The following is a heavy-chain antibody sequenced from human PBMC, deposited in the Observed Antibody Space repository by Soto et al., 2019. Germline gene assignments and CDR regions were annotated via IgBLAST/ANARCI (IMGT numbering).Heavy chain of an antibody. Sequence: QVQLVQSGAEVKKPGSSVKVSCKASGGTFSSYAFSWVRQAPGQGLEWMGGIIPIYGATNYAQNFQGRVTITADEVTITAEESTGTAYMELSSLRSEDTAVYYCARGYSYGLYYYGMDVWGQGTTVTVSS. CDR2: IIPIYGAT. J-gene: IGHJ6*02. D-gene: IGHD5-18*01. CDR3: ARGYSYGLYYYGMDV. V-gene: IGHV1-69*12. CDR1: GGTFSSYA.